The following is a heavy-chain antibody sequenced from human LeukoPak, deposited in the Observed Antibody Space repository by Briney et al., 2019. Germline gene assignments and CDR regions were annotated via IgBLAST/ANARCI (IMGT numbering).Heavy chain of an antibody. CDR2: IYSSGTT. CDR3: ARASGSYFWNFDF. CDR1: GFTVNSNY. V-gene: IGHV3-53*01. D-gene: IGHD3-10*01. J-gene: IGHJ4*02. Sequence: GGSLRRSCAASGFTVNSNYMSWVRQAPGKGLEWGSDIYSSGTTYYADSVKGRFTLSRDNSKNTLSLQMNSLRAEDTALYYCARASGSYFWNFDFWGQGTLVTVSS.